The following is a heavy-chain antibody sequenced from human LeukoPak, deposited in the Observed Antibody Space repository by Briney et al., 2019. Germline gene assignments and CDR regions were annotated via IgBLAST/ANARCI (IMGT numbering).Heavy chain of an antibody. CDR2: ISSSSSYI. D-gene: IGHD3-22*01. V-gene: IGHV3-21*01. Sequence: GGSLRLSCAASGFTFSSYSMNWVRQAPGKGLEWVSSISSSSSYIYYADSVRGRFTISRDNSKNTVYLQMNSLRAEDTAVYYCADLHDSSGYHTRGYWGQGTLVTVSS. CDR1: GFTFSSYS. CDR3: ADLHDSSGYHTRGY. J-gene: IGHJ4*02.